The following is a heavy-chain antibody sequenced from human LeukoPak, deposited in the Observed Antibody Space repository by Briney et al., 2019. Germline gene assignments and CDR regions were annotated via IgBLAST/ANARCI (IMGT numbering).Heavy chain of an antibody. CDR3: ERRSHFTMVRGDDAFDI. J-gene: IGHJ3*02. Sequence: ASVKVSCKASVYTFTNYGISCMRQGPGQRLEWMGWISGYNANTHYAQNLQGRVTMTTDTSTSTAYTELRSLRSDDTAVYYCERRSHFTMVRGDDAFDIWGQGTMVTVSS. V-gene: IGHV1-18*01. D-gene: IGHD3-10*01. CDR2: ISGYNANT. CDR1: VYTFTNYG.